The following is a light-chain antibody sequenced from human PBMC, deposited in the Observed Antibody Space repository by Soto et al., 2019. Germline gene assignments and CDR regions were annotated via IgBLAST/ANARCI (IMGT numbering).Light chain of an antibody. CDR2: EVS. Sequence: QSVLTQPASVSGSPGQSITMSCTGTSSDVGAYKYVSWYQQRPGKAPKLMIYEVSNRPSGVSNRFSGSKSGNTASLTISGLQPEVEANYYCSSYSSSTTRVVFGVGTKLTVL. CDR3: SSYSSSTTRVV. V-gene: IGLV2-14*01. J-gene: IGLJ2*01. CDR1: SSDVGAYKY.